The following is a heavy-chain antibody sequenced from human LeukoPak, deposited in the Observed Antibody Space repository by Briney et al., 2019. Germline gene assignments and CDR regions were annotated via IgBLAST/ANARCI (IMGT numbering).Heavy chain of an antibody. Sequence: ASVKVSCKASGYTFAGYYMHWVRQAPGQGLEWVGRINPNSGGTNYAQKFQGRVTMTRDTSISTAYMELSMLRSDDTAVYYCARPPQYCSGGSCSWFDPWGQGTLVTVSS. CDR3: ARPPQYCSGGSCSWFDP. V-gene: IGHV1-2*06. CDR1: GYTFAGYY. J-gene: IGHJ5*02. D-gene: IGHD2-15*01. CDR2: INPNSGGT.